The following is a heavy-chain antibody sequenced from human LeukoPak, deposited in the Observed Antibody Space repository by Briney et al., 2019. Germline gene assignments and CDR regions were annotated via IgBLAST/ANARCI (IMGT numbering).Heavy chain of an antibody. CDR2: INRGGDT. D-gene: IGHD3/OR15-3a*01. J-gene: IGHJ4*03. Sequence: PSETLSLTCAVYGGSFSGYYWGWIRQPPGKGLEWIGEINRGGDTNYNPFLKSRVTISIDTSRNYFSLKLSSVTAADTAVYYCARGRGTGSYFHDWGQGTLVTVSS. CDR3: ARGRGTGSYFHD. CDR1: GGSFSGYY. V-gene: IGHV4-34*01.